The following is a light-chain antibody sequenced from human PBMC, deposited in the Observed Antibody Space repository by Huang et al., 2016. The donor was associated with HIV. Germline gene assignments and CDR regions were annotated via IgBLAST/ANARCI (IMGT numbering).Light chain of an antibody. CDR3: MQGLQTPPT. CDR1: QSLFYSNGYTY. V-gene: IGKV2-28*01. CDR2: LGS. J-gene: IGKJ1*01. Sequence: DIVMTQSQLSLLVTLGEPASISCKSNQSLFYSNGYTYLDWYLQKPGQSPQLLIFLGSDRASGVPDRFSGSGTGGDFTLTISRLEAEDVGVYYCMQGLQTPPTFGQGTKVEI.